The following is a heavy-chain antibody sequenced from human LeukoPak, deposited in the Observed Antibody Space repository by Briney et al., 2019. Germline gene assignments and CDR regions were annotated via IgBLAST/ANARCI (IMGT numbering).Heavy chain of an antibody. Sequence: EASVKVSCKASGFTFTSSAMQWVRQARGQRLKWIGWIVVGSGNTNYAQKFQERVTITRDMSASTAYMELSSLRSEDTAVYYCAAGDSSSLRNGMDVWGQGTTVTVSS. J-gene: IGHJ6*02. CDR1: GFTFTSSA. D-gene: IGHD6-6*01. CDR2: IVVGSGNT. V-gene: IGHV1-58*02. CDR3: AAGDSSSLRNGMDV.